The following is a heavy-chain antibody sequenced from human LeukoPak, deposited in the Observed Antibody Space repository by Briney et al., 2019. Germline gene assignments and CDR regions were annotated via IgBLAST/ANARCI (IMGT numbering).Heavy chain of an antibody. CDR3: AKDLPMDGGIDY. CDR1: GFTFSSYG. J-gene: IGHJ4*02. Sequence: GGSLRLSCAASGFTFSSYGMHWVRQAPGKGLEWVGVISYDGSNKYYVDSVKGRFTISRDNSKNTLYLQMNSLRAEDTAVYYCAKDLPMDGGIDYWGQGTLVTVSS. CDR2: ISYDGSNK. D-gene: IGHD3-16*01. V-gene: IGHV3-30*18.